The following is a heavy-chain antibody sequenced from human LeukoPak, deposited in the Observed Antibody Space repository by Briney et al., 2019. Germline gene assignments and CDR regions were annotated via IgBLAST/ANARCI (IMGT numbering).Heavy chain of an antibody. CDR1: GGSISSNY. D-gene: IGHD5-12*01. V-gene: IGHV4-59*01. Sequence: SETLSLTCTVSGGSISSNYWSWVRQPPGKGLEWIGYIHYSGRPNYNPSLKSRVTISVDTSKNQFSLKLSSVTAADTAVYYCATEVAPSDHYYYYGMDVWGQGTTVTVSS. CDR2: IHYSGRP. J-gene: IGHJ6*02. CDR3: ATEVAPSDHYYYYGMDV.